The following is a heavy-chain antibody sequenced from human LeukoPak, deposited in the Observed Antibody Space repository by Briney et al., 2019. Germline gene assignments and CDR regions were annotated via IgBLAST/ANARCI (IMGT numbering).Heavy chain of an antibody. Sequence: PSETLSLTCTVSGGSISSGSYYWSWIRQPPGKGLEWIGYIYYSGSTNYNPSLKSRVTISVDTSKNQFSLKLSSVTAADTAVYYCARLQEQGYCSGGSCYYYYYGMDVWGQGTTVTVSS. CDR2: IYYSGST. J-gene: IGHJ6*02. CDR3: ARLQEQGYCSGGSCYYYYYGMDV. V-gene: IGHV4-61*01. CDR1: GGSISSGSYY. D-gene: IGHD2-15*01.